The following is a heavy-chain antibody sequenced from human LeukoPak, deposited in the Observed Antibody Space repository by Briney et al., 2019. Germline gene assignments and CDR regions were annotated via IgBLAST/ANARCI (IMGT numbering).Heavy chain of an antibody. CDR1: GSTFSNYD. CDR3: ARQMSVFGGGDWLDP. Sequence: GSLRLSCAASGSTFSNYDMHWVRQAPGKGLEWVAVIWSDGSNEYSTDSLKGRFTISRDNSKNTLYLQMNSLRAEDTAVYYCARQMSVFGGGDWLDPWGQGTLVTVSS. J-gene: IGHJ5*02. V-gene: IGHV3-33*01. CDR2: IWSDGSNE. D-gene: IGHD2-15*01.